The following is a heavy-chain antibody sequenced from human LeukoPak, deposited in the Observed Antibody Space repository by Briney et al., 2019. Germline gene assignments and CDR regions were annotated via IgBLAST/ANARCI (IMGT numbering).Heavy chain of an antibody. Sequence: KPGGSLRLSCAASGFTFSSYTMSWVRQAPGKGLEWVSSISSTSSYISYADSVRGRFTISRDNAKNSLYLQMNSLRAEDTAVYYCARLITQIANDFWGQGTLVTVSS. CDR1: GFTFSSYT. CDR3: ARLITQIANDF. V-gene: IGHV3-21*01. J-gene: IGHJ4*02. D-gene: IGHD3-10*01. CDR2: ISSTSSYI.